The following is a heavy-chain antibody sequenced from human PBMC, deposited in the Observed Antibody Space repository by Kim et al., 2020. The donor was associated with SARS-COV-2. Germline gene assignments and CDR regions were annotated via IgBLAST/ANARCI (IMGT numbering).Heavy chain of an antibody. V-gene: IGHV3-23*03. CDR3: AKDELAAAGMLDY. Sequence: GGSLRLSCAASGFTFSSYAMSWVRQAPGKGLEWVSVIYSGGSSTHYADSVKGRFTISRDNSKNTLYLQMNSLRAEDTAVYYCAKDELAAAGMLDYWGQGTLVTVST. CDR1: GFTFSSYA. J-gene: IGHJ4*02. D-gene: IGHD6-13*01. CDR2: IYSGGSST.